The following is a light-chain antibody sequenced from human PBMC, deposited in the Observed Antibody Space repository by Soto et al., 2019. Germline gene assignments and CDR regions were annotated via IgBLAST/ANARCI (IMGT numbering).Light chain of an antibody. CDR1: QTVNSIY. V-gene: IGKV3-20*01. J-gene: IGKJ2*01. CDR3: QQYDTSPYT. Sequence: EIVLTQSPGTLSLSPGERATLSCRASQTVNSIYLAWYQQKPGQAPRLLIYGASNRETGIPDTFSGSGSGTDSTLTISRLEPEDFAVYYCQQYDTSPYTFGQGTKLEIK. CDR2: GAS.